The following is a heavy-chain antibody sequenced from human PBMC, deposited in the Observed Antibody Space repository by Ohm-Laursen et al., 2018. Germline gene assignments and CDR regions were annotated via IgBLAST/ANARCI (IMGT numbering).Heavy chain of an antibody. V-gene: IGHV3-74*01. J-gene: IGHJ4*02. Sequence: GSLRLSCAASGFTFSSYWMHWVRQAPGKGLVWVSRINSDGSSTSYADSVKGRFTISRDNAKNTLYLQMNSLRAEDTAVYYCVRDDSTGKIYFDYWGQGTLVTVSS. CDR2: INSDGSST. D-gene: IGHD3-10*01. CDR3: VRDDSTGKIYFDY. CDR1: GFTFSSYW.